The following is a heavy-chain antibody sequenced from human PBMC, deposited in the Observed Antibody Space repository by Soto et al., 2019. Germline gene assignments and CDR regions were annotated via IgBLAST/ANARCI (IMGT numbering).Heavy chain of an antibody. CDR3: ARTFMKGRDCYYYGMDV. CDR1: GYTFTSYA. J-gene: IGHJ6*02. Sequence: ASVKVSCKASGYTFTSYAMHWVRQAPGQRLEWMGWINAGNGNTKYSQKFQGRVTITRDTSASTAYMELSSLRSEDTAVYYCARTFMKGRDCYYYGMDVWGQGTTVTVSS. CDR2: INAGNGNT. V-gene: IGHV1-3*01. D-gene: IGHD3-10*01.